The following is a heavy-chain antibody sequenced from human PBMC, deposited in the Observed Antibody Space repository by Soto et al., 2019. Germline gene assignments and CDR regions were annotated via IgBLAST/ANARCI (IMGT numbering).Heavy chain of an antibody. CDR1: GFTFSSYD. CDR2: IGTAGDT. CDR3: AKAPGVLRVSYFDY. V-gene: IGHV3-13*04. D-gene: IGHD2-8*02. Sequence: GGSLRLSCAASGFTFSSYDMHWVRQATGKGLEWVSAIGTAGDTYYPGSVKGRFTISRENAKNSLYLQMNSLRAEDTAVYYCAKAPGVLRVSYFDYWGQGTLVTVSS. J-gene: IGHJ4*02.